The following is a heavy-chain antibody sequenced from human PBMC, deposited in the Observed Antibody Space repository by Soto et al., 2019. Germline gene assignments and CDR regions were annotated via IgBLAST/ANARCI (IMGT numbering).Heavy chain of an antibody. CDR2: IGGGGTDT. CDR3: AKDAVSYNGEWDWFDT. V-gene: IGHV3-23*01. CDR1: GFTFGDYA. Sequence: QLLESGGGLVQPGGSLRVHCVASGFTFGDYAMSWVRQAPGKGLEWVASIGGGGTDTYYAASVKGRFTISRDNSKSRLYLQMNNLRVEDTAVYYCAKDAVSYNGEWDWFDTWGQGTLVTVSS. D-gene: IGHD3-10*01. J-gene: IGHJ5*02.